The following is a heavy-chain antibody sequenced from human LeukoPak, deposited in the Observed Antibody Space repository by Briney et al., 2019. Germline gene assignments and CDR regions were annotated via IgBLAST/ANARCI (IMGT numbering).Heavy chain of an antibody. D-gene: IGHD3-3*01. J-gene: IGHJ4*02. Sequence: ASVKVSCKASGGTFSSYAISWVRQAPGQGLEWMGWINPNSGGTNSAQKFQDRVTLTRDTSISTAYVELSGLRSDDTAVYYCARGGRTNYDFWSGYYPDDYWGQGTLVTVSS. CDR2: INPNSGGT. V-gene: IGHV1-2*02. CDR3: ARGGRTNYDFWSGYYPDDY. CDR1: GGTFSSYA.